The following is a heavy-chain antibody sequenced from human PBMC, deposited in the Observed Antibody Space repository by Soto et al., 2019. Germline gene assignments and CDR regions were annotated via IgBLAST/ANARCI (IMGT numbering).Heavy chain of an antibody. CDR1: GGSISSGGYY. D-gene: IGHD3-3*01. CDR3: ARGGVVPNNWFDP. V-gene: IGHV4-31*03. Sequence: QVQLQESGPGLVKPSQTLSLTCTVSGGSISSGGYYWSWIRQHPGKGLEWIGYIYYSGSTYYNPSLKSRVTISVAPSKNQFSLKLSSVTAADTAVYYCARGGVVPNNWFDPWGQGTLVTVSS. CDR2: IYYSGST. J-gene: IGHJ5*02.